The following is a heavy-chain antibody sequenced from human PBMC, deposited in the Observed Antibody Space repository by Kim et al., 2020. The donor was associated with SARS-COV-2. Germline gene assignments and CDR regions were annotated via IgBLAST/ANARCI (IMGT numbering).Heavy chain of an antibody. CDR3: AKDLNKYYYDSSGSFDI. V-gene: IGHV3-23*01. D-gene: IGHD3-22*01. CDR1: GFTFSSYA. J-gene: IGHJ3*02. Sequence: GGSLRLSCAASGFTFSSYAMSWVRQAPGKGLEWVSAISGSGGSTYYADSVKGRFTISRDNSKNTLYLQMNSLRAEDTAVYYCAKDLNKYYYDSSGSFDIWGQGTMVTVSS. CDR2: ISGSGGST.